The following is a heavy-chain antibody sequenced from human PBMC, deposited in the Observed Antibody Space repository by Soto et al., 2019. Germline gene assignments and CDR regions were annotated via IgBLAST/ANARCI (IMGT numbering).Heavy chain of an antibody. V-gene: IGHV4-59*01. D-gene: IGHD4-4*01. CDR3: ARDGDGRMTTNPYYYNGMDV. Sequence: QVQLQESGPGLVEASETLSLTCTVSGGSLGSYYWSWIRQPPGKGLEWIGYVFYTGRANYNASLQGRVSISLATSNYQFSLKLSSVTAADTAVYYCARDGDGRMTTNPYYYNGMDVWGPGTTVTVSS. CDR1: GGSLGSYY. J-gene: IGHJ6*02. CDR2: VFYTGRA.